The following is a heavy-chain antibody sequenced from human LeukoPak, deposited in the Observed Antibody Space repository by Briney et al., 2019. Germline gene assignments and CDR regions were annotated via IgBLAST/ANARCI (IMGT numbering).Heavy chain of an antibody. J-gene: IGHJ4*02. V-gene: IGHV4-61*02. CDR2: IFTSGST. Sequence: SETLSLTCAVSGGSISSGRYYWSWIRLPAGKGLEWIGRIFTSGSTNYNPSLKSRVTISLDTSKNQFSLKLSSVTAADTAVYYCATIAVAGHFDYWGQGTLVTVSS. CDR3: ATIAVAGHFDY. CDR1: GGSISSGRYY. D-gene: IGHD6-19*01.